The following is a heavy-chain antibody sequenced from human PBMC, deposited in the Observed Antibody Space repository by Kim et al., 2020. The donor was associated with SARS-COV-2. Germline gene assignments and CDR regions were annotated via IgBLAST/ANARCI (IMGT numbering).Heavy chain of an antibody. V-gene: IGHV4-34*01. Sequence: SETLSLTCAVYGGSFSGYYWSWIRQPPGKGLEWIGEINHSGSTNYNPSLKSRVTISVDTSKNQFSLKLSSVTAADTAVHYCARGPIRNYFDYWGQGTLVTVSS. CDR2: INHSGST. J-gene: IGHJ4*02. CDR1: GGSFSGYY. CDR3: ARGPIRNYFDY.